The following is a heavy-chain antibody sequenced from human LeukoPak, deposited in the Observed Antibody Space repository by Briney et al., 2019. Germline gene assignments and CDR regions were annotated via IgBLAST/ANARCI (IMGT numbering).Heavy chain of an antibody. Sequence: GSLRLSCAASGFTFSSYAMSWVRQAPGKGLEWVSAISGSGGSTYYADSVKGRFTISRDNSKNTLYLQMNSLGAEDTAVYYCAKGRGRSIVVVPAVPLDYWGQGTLVTVSS. V-gene: IGHV3-23*01. CDR1: GFTFSSYA. CDR2: ISGSGGST. CDR3: AKGRGRSIVVVPAVPLDY. J-gene: IGHJ4*02. D-gene: IGHD2-2*01.